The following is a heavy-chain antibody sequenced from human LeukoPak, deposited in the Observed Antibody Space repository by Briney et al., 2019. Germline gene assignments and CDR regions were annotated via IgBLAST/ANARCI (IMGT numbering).Heavy chain of an antibody. J-gene: IGHJ4*02. CDR1: GYSFSNYW. CDR3: ARALKYRDGWCGGGDD. CDR2: IHPGDSDT. Sequence: GESLKISCKASGYSFSNYWIGWVRQMPGKGLEWMRIIHPGDSDTRYSPSFQDQVTISADKSIVTAYLQWSSLRASDTAMYYCARALKYRDGWCGGGDDWGRGTLVTVSS. D-gene: IGHD5-24*01. V-gene: IGHV5-51*01.